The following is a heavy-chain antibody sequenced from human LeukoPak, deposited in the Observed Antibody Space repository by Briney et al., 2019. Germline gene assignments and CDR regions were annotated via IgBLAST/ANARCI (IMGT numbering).Heavy chain of an antibody. CDR3: ARRMAESYYDSSGYPSLGY. V-gene: IGHV1-2*02. D-gene: IGHD3-22*01. J-gene: IGHJ4*02. CDR2: INPDSGGT. CDR1: GGTFSSYA. Sequence: GASVKVSCKASGGTFSSYAISWVRQAPGQGVEWMGWINPDSGGTNYAQQFQGRVTMTRDTSISTAYMDLSRLTSDDTGVYYCARRMAESYYDSSGYPSLGYWGQGTLVTVSS.